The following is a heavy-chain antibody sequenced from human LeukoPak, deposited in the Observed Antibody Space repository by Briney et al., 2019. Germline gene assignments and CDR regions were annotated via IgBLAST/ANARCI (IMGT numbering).Heavy chain of an antibody. V-gene: IGHV1-3*01. CDR2: INAGNGNT. J-gene: IGHJ5*02. Sequence: GASVKVSCKASGYTFTSYAMHWVRQAPGQRLEWMGWINAGNGNTKYSQKFQGRVTITWDTSASTAYMELSSLRSEDTAVYYCARDRDYDILTGYYLGYWFDPWGQGTLVTVSS. D-gene: IGHD3-9*01. CDR3: ARDRDYDILTGYYLGYWFDP. CDR1: GYTFTSYA.